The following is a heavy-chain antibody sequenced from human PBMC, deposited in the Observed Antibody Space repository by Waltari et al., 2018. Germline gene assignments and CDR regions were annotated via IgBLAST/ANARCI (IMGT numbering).Heavy chain of an antibody. CDR2: INHSGST. CDR3: ARVAGFWSGYYYYYYGMDV. J-gene: IGHJ6*02. V-gene: IGHV4-34*01. Sequence: QVQLQQWGAGLLKPSETLSLTCAVYGGSFSGYYWSWIRQPPGQGLEWIGEINHSGSTNYNPSLKSRVTISVDTSKNQFSLKLSSVTAADTAVYYCARVAGFWSGYYYYYYGMDVWGQGTTVTVSS. CDR1: GGSFSGYY. D-gene: IGHD3-3*01.